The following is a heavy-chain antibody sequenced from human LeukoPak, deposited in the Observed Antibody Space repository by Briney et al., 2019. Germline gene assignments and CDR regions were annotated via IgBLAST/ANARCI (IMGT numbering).Heavy chain of an antibody. V-gene: IGHV1-69*04. J-gene: IGHJ4*02. CDR3: ASPDPGHSYGCHY. CDR2: IIPILGIA. Sequence: ASVKVSCKASGGTFSSYAISWVRQAPGQGLEWMGRIIPILGIANYAQKFQGRVTITADKSTSTAYMELSSLRSDDTAVHFCASPDPGHSYGCHYWRQGTLVTVSS. D-gene: IGHD5-18*01. CDR1: GGTFSSYA.